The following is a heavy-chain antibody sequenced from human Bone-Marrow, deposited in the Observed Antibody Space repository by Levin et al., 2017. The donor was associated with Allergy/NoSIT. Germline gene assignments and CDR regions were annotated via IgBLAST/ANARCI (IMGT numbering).Heavy chain of an antibody. CDR2: INHSGST. J-gene: IGHJ4*02. V-gene: IGHV4-34*01. CDR1: GGSFSGYY. D-gene: IGHD4-23*01. Sequence: SETLSLTCAVYGGSFSGYYWSWIRQPPGKGLEWIGEINHSGSTNYNPSLKSRVTISVDTSKNQFSLKLSSVTAADTAVYYCARIIGDITVVTYYFDYWGQGTLVTVSS. CDR3: ARIIGDITVVTYYFDY.